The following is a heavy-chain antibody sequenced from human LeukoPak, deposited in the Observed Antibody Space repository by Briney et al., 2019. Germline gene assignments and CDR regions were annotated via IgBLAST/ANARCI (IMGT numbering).Heavy chain of an antibody. CDR1: GYTFTGYY. D-gene: IGHD3-22*01. V-gene: IGHV1-2*02. J-gene: IGHJ4*02. CDR3: ARVPPTNYYDSSSNYFDY. Sequence: ASVKVSCKASGYTFTGYYMHWVRQAPGQGLEWMGWINPNSGGTNYAQKFQGRVTMTRDTSISTAYMELNRLRSDDTAVYYCARVPPTNYYDSSSNYFDYWGQGTLVTVSS. CDR2: INPNSGGT.